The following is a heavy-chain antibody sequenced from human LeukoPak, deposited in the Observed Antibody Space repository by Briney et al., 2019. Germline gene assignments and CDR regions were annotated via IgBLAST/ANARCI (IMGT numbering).Heavy chain of an antibody. CDR1: GFTFSAYE. V-gene: IGHV3-48*03. J-gene: IGHJ4*02. CDR2: ISSSGTTI. Sequence: GGSLRLSCTASGFTFSAYEMNWVRQAPGKGLEWVSHISSSGTTIYYADSVKGRFTISRDNAKNSLYLQMNSLRADDTAVYYCARNWNDVLHYWGQGTLVTVSS. D-gene: IGHD1-1*01. CDR3: ARNWNDVLHY.